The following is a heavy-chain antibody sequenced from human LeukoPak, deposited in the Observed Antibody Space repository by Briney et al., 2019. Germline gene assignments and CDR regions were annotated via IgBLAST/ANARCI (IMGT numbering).Heavy chain of an antibody. CDR1: GYTFTSYD. D-gene: IGHD5-24*01. J-gene: IGHJ4*02. CDR2: MNPNSGNT. V-gene: IGHV1-8*01. Sequence: ASVKVSCKASGYTFTSYDINWVRQAAGQGLEWMGWMNPNSGNTGYAQKFQGRVTMTRNTSISTAYMELSSLGSEDTAVYYCARGRRIRDGYNLGYWGQGTLVTASS. CDR3: ARGRRIRDGYNLGY.